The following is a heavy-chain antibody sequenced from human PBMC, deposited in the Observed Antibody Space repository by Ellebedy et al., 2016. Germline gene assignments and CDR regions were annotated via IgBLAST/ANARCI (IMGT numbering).Heavy chain of an antibody. Sequence: GGSLRLXXAASGFTFSSYSMNWVRRAPGKGLEWVSYISNSGSPTYYADSVKGRFTIFRDNAKKSLYLQMNSLRAEDTAVYYCVRGFDIFDYWGQGTLVTVSS. CDR1: GFTFSSYS. V-gene: IGHV3-48*01. J-gene: IGHJ4*02. CDR2: ISNSGSPT. CDR3: VRGFDIFDY.